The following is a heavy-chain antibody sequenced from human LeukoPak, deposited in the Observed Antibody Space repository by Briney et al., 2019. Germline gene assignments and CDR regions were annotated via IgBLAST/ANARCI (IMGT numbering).Heavy chain of an antibody. CDR1: EFTFGSYW. V-gene: IGHV3-7*03. CDR2: INRDGSKN. D-gene: IGHD2-21*02. Sequence: GGSLRLSCAASEFTFGSYWMTWVRQAPGKGLEWVANINRDGSKNHFVDSVKGRFTISRDNAKNFLYLQMNSLRAEDTAVYFCARDSSPYCGDDCYFDAFDLWGQGTMVTVSS. J-gene: IGHJ3*01. CDR3: ARDSSPYCGDDCYFDAFDL.